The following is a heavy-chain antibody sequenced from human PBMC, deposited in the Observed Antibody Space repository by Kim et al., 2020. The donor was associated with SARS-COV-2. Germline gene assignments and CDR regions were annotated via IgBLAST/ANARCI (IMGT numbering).Heavy chain of an antibody. CDR2: ISSSSSYI. CDR3: ARARVVDYYDSRGPGWYCDL. V-gene: IGHV3-21*01. J-gene: IGHJ2*01. CDR1: GFTFSSYS. D-gene: IGHD3-22*01. Sequence: GGSLRLSCAASGFTFSSYSMNWVRQAPGKGLEWVSSISSSSSYIYYADSVKGRFTISRDNAKNSLYLQMNSLRAEDTAVYYCARARVVDYYDSRGPGWYCDLWGRGTPVAVSS.